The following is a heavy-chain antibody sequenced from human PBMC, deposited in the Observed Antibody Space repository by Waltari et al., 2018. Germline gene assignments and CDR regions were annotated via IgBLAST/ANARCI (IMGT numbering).Heavy chain of an antibody. CDR1: GFTFSSYE. CDR2: ISSSGSTK. J-gene: IGHJ4*02. Sequence: EVQLVESGGGLVQPGGSLRLSCAASGFTFSSYEMNWVRQAPGKGLEWVSYISSSGSTKYYADSLKGRFTISRDNAKTSLYLQMNSLRAEDTAVYYCATGSDYYDSSGYFYWGQGTLVTVSS. V-gene: IGHV3-48*03. CDR3: ATGSDYYDSSGYFY. D-gene: IGHD3-22*01.